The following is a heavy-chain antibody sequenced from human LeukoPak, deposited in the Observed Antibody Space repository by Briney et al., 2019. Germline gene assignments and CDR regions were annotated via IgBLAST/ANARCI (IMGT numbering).Heavy chain of an antibody. Sequence: GGSLRLSCAASGFTFSSYWMSWVRQAPGKGLEGVSGINWNGGSTGYADSVKGRFTISRDNAKNSLYLQMNSLRAEDTALYYCAREGSGSGSSACFDYWGQGTLVTVSS. CDR1: GFTFSSYW. CDR2: INWNGGST. CDR3: AREGSGSGSSACFDY. J-gene: IGHJ4*02. V-gene: IGHV3-20*04. D-gene: IGHD3-10*01.